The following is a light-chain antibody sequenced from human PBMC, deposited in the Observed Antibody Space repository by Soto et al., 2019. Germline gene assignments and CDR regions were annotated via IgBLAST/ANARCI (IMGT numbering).Light chain of an antibody. CDR2: DNN. J-gene: IGLJ3*02. CDR1: SSNIGDNY. V-gene: IGLV1-51*01. CDR3: GTWDSSLGAGV. Sequence: QPVLTQPPSVSAAPGQKVTISCSGSSSNIGDNYVSWYQHLPGTAPKLLIYDNNKRPSGIPDRFSASKSATSATLGITGLQTGDEADYYCGTWDSSLGAGVFGGGTKVTVL.